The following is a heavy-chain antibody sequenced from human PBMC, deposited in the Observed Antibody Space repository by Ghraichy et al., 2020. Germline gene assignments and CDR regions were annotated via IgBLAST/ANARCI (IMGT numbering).Heavy chain of an antibody. V-gene: IGHV4-59*01. CDR2: IYYSGST. CDR1: GGSISSYY. Sequence: SETLSLTCTVSGGSISSYYWSWIRQPPGKGLEWIGYIYYSGSTNYNPSLKSRVTISVDTSKNQFSLKLSSVTAADTAVYYCARPYYYDSSGHYYYGMDVWGQGTTVTVSS. CDR3: ARPYYYDSSGHYYYGMDV. J-gene: IGHJ6*02. D-gene: IGHD3-22*01.